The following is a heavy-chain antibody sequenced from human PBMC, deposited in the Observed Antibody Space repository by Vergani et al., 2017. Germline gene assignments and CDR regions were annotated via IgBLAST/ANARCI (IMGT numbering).Heavy chain of an antibody. CDR2: IYTSGST. J-gene: IGHJ6*03. D-gene: IGHD6-13*01. CDR3: ARVTSSWYDYDYMDV. Sequence: QVQLQESGPGLVKPSQTLSLTCTVSGGSISSGSYYWSWIRQPAGKGLEWIGRIYTSGSTNYNPSLKSRVTISVDTSKNQFSLKLSSVTAADTAVYYCARVTSSWYDYDYMDVWGKGTTVTGSS. V-gene: IGHV4-61*02. CDR1: GGSISSGSYY.